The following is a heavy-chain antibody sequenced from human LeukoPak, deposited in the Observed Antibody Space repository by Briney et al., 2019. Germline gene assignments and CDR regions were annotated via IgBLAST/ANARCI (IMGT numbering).Heavy chain of an antibody. CDR3: ARDLDYDILTGYYNPFDY. J-gene: IGHJ4*02. CDR1: GLAFSDYW. D-gene: IGHD3-9*01. CDR2: IKPDGGHQ. Sequence: GGSLRLSCAASGLAFSDYWMSWVRQAPGKGREWVANIKPDGGHQNYVDSVKGRFTISRDNAKNSLYLQMNSLRAEDTAVYYCARDLDYDILTGYYNPFDYWGQGTLVTVSS. V-gene: IGHV3-7*01.